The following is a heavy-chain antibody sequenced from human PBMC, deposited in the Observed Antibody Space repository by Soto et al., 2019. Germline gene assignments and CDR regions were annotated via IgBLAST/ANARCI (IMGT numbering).Heavy chain of an antibody. Sequence: SETLSLTCTVSGGSISSGGYYWSWIRQHPGKGLEWIGYIYYSGSTYYNPSLKSRVTISVDTSKNQFSLKLSSVTAADTAVYYGARDGQADRNWSDPWGRGTLVTVSS. CDR3: ARDGQADRNWSDP. CDR2: IYYSGST. D-gene: IGHD2-15*01. V-gene: IGHV4-31*03. CDR1: GGSISSGGYY. J-gene: IGHJ5*02.